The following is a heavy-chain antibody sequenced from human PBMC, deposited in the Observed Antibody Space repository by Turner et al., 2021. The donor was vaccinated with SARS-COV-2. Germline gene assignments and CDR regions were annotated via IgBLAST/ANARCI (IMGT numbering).Heavy chain of an antibody. CDR1: GFTVSSNY. D-gene: IGHD2-15*01. Sequence: EVQLVESGGSLIQPGGSLRLSCAASGFTVSSNYMSWVRQAPGRGLERVSVIYSGGSTFYADSLKSRFTISRDNSKNTLYLKMNSLRAEDTAFYYCARDLGGLRFDYWGQGTLVTVSS. V-gene: IGHV3-53*01. CDR3: ARDLGGLRFDY. CDR2: IYSGGST. J-gene: IGHJ4*02.